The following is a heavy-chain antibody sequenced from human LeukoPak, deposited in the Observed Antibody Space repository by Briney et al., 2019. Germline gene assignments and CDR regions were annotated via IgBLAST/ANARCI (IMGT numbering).Heavy chain of an antibody. V-gene: IGHV4-34*01. CDR3: ARGKWAVAAPFDS. J-gene: IGHJ4*02. Sequence: SETLSLTCAVYGGSFSGYYWSWIRQPPGKGLEWIGEINHSGSTNYNPSLKSRVTISVDTSKNQFSLKLSSVTAADTAVYYCARGKWAVAAPFDSWGQGTLVTVSS. CDR2: INHSGST. CDR1: GGSFSGYY. D-gene: IGHD6-19*01.